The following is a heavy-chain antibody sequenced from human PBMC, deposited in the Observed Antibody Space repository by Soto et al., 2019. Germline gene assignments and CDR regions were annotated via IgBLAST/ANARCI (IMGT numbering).Heavy chain of an antibody. CDR3: ARVRDIAARPRWFDP. V-gene: IGHV4-34*01. CDR2: INHSGST. Sequence: SETLSLTCAVYGGSFSGYYWSWIRQPPGKGLEWIGEINHSGSTNYNPSLKSRVTISVDTSKNQFSLKLSSVTAADTAVYYCARVRDIAARPRWFDPWGQGTLVTVSS. CDR1: GGSFSGYY. D-gene: IGHD6-6*01. J-gene: IGHJ5*02.